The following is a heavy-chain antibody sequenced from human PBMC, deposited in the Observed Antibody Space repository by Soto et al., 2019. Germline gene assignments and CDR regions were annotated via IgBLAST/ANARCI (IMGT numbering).Heavy chain of an antibody. D-gene: IGHD3-3*01. Sequence: GGSLRLSCAASGFSLSDYAVSWVRQAPGKGLEWVSFISSDSRTIYYGDSVKGRFTVSRDNARNSVSLQMDSLRDEDTAVYYCARIKLVEWFFINVDVYDMDVWGQGTPVTVSS. CDR3: ARIKLVEWFFINVDVYDMDV. CDR1: GFSLSDYA. V-gene: IGHV3-48*02. CDR2: ISSDSRTI. J-gene: IGHJ6*02.